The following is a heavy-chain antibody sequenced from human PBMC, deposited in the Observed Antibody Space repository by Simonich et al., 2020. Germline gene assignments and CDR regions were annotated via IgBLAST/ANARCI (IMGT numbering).Heavy chain of an antibody. CDR1: GGSFSGYY. D-gene: IGHD2-2*01. CDR3: ARHPRVGYCSSTSCYDAFDI. Sequence: GAGLLKPSETLSLTCAVYGGSFSGYYWSWIRQPPGKGLEWIGEINHSGSTNYNPSLKSRVTISVDTSKNQFSLKLSSVTAADTAVCYCARHPRVGYCSSTSCYDAFDIWGQGTMVTVSA. V-gene: IGHV4-34*01. CDR2: INHSGST. J-gene: IGHJ3*02.